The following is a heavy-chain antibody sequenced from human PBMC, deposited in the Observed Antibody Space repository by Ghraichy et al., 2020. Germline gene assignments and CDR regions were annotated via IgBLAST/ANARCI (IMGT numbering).Heavy chain of an antibody. D-gene: IGHD3-22*01. V-gene: IGHV3-74*01. CDR3: ASVGDSSY. Sequence: LSLTCAASGFTFSTYWMHWVRQAPGKGLVWVSRINTDGSGTNYADSVKGRFAISRDNAKNTLYLQMNSLGADDTAVYYCASVGDSSYWGQGTLVIVSS. CDR1: GFTFSTYW. CDR2: INTDGSGT. J-gene: IGHJ4*02.